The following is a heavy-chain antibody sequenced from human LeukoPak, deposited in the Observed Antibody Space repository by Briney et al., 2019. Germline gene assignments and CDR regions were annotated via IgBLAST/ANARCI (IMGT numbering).Heavy chain of an antibody. D-gene: IGHD4-17*01. CDR2: ISSSSSYI. J-gene: IGHJ4*02. CDR1: GFTLSSYS. V-gene: IGHV3-21*01. CDR3: ARDGDKGGFDY. Sequence: GGSLRLSCAASGFTLSSYSMNWVRQAPGKGLEWVSSISSSSSYIYYADSVKGRFTISRDNSKNTLYLQMNSLRAEDTAVYYCARDGDKGGFDYWGQGTLVTVSS.